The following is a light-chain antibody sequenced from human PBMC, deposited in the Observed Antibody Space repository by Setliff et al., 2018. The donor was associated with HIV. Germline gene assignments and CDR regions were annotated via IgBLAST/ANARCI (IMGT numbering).Light chain of an antibody. V-gene: IGKV3-20*01. CDR3: QQYGSSPRT. CDR2: GAS. CDR1: QSVARNY. Sequence: EIVLTQSPGTLSLSPGERASLSCRASQSVARNYLAWYQQKPGQAPRLLIYGASSRASGIPNRFTGSASGTDFTLTTTRLEPEDFAVYYCQQYGSSPRTFGQGTKV. J-gene: IGKJ1*01.